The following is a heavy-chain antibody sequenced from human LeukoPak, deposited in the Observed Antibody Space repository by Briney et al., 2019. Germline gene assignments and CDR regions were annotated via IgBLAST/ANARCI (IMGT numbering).Heavy chain of an antibody. CDR2: IIPIFGTA. Sequence: PVASVKVSCKASGGTFSSYAISWVRQAPGQGLEWMGGIIPIFGTANYAQKFQGRVTITADESTSTAYMELSSLRSEDTAVYYCAREVGWQWLVMNGMDVWGQGTTVTVSS. D-gene: IGHD6-19*01. CDR1: GGTFSSYA. V-gene: IGHV1-69*13. CDR3: AREVGWQWLVMNGMDV. J-gene: IGHJ6*02.